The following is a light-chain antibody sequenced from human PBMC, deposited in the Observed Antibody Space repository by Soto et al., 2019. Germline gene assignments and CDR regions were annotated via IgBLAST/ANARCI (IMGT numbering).Light chain of an antibody. CDR1: SRDIGHYNY. V-gene: IGLV2-8*01. CDR2: EVT. Sequence: QSALTQPPSASGSPGQSVTISCTGTSRDIGHYNYVSWYQQHPGKAPKLLIYEVTKRPSGVPDRFSASKSGNTASLAVSGLQAEDEADYYCSSYAGSNNFVVFGGGTKVTVL. CDR3: SSYAGSNNFVV. J-gene: IGLJ2*01.